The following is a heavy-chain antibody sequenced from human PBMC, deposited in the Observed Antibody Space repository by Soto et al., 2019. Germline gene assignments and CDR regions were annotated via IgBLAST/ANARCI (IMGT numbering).Heavy chain of an antibody. CDR2: IYKSTTT. CDR3: ARGRYCLTGRCFPNWFDS. D-gene: IGHD2-15*01. V-gene: IGHV4-30-4*01. CDR1: GDSISTVDYF. J-gene: IGHJ5*01. Sequence: SETLSLTCSVSGDSISTVDYFWAWIRQPPGQALEYIGYIYKSTTTYYNPSFESRVAISLDTSKSQFSLTVTSVTAADTAVYFCARGRYCLTGRCFPNWFDSWGQGTLVTISS.